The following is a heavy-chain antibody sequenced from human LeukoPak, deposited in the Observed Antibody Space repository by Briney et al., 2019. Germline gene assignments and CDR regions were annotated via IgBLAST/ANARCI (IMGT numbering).Heavy chain of an antibody. CDR2: IYYSGST. D-gene: IGHD4-23*01. J-gene: IGHJ4*02. CDR3: ARVVTLGSVPSFDY. Sequence: SETLSLTCTVSGGSISSYYWSWIRQPPGKGLEWIGYIYYSGSTNYNPSLKSRVTISVDTSKNQFSLKLSSVTAADTAVYYCARVVTLGSVPSFDYWGQGTLVTVSS. CDR1: GGSISSYY. V-gene: IGHV4-59*01.